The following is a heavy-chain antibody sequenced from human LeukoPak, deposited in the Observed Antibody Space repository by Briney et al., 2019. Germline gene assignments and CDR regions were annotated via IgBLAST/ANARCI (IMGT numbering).Heavy chain of an antibody. CDR2: ISNEGRVQ. CDR1: GFTFSGYG. J-gene: IGHJ4*02. D-gene: IGHD3-10*01. CDR3: ARRQGLLWFRWGD. Sequence: PGGSLRLSCAASGFTFSGYGMHWVRQAPGKGLEWVTVISNEGRVQYYADSVKGRFTISRDNSENTLPLQMNSLRADDTAVYYCARRQGLLWFRWGDWGQGTLVTVSS. V-gene: IGHV3-30*03.